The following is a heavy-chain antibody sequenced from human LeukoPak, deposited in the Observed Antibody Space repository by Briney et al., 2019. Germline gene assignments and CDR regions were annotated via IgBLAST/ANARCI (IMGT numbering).Heavy chain of an antibody. V-gene: IGHV4-34*01. J-gene: IGHJ6*02. CDR1: GGSFSGYY. D-gene: IGHD3-10*01. Sequence: SETLSLTCAVYGGSFSGYYWSWIRQPPGKGLEWIGEINHSGSTNYNPSLKSRVTISVDTSKNQFSLKLSSVTAADTAVYYCARGIRGVIIYRHVGFHYYYGMDVWGQGTTVTVSS. CDR2: INHSGST. CDR3: ARGIRGVIIYRHVGFHYYYGMDV.